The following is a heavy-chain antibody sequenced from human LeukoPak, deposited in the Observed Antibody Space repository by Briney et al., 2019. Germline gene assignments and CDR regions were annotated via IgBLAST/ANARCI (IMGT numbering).Heavy chain of an antibody. CDR1: GGSISSYY. CDR3: ASSAAGTLYFQY. Sequence: NASETLFLTCAVSGGSISSYYWSWIRQPPGKGLEWIGCIYTSGSTNYNPSLKSRVTISLDTSKNQFSLKLSSVTAADTAVYYCASSAAGTLYFQYWGQGTLVTVSS. J-gene: IGHJ1*01. V-gene: IGHV4-4*09. D-gene: IGHD6-13*01. CDR2: IYTSGST.